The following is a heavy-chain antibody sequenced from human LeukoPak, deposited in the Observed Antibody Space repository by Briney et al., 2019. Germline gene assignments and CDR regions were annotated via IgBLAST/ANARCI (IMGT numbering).Heavy chain of an antibody. D-gene: IGHD5-12*01. V-gene: IGHV3-74*01. J-gene: IGHJ6*03. CDR3: AKRLGISTGYYYMDV. CDR2: ITEDGTST. CDR1: GFTFSNYW. Sequence: GGSLRLSCAASGFTFSNYWMHWVRQAPGKGLVWVSHITEDGTSTTYADSVKGRFTISRDNSKNTLYLQVNSLRAEDTAVYYCAKRLGISTGYYYMDVWGKGTTVTVSS.